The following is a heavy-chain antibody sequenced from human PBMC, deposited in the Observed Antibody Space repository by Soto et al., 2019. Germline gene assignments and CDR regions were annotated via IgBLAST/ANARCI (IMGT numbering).Heavy chain of an antibody. D-gene: IGHD1-26*01. Sequence: GTSVKVSCKASGYTFSSYGISWVRQAPGQGLEWMGWISTYNGNTNYAQKFQGRVTMTTDTSTSTAYMELRSLRSDDTTVYYCARVGANWFDPWGQGTLVTVSS. CDR3: ARVGANWFDP. CDR2: ISTYNGNT. V-gene: IGHV1-18*01. J-gene: IGHJ5*02. CDR1: GYTFSSYG.